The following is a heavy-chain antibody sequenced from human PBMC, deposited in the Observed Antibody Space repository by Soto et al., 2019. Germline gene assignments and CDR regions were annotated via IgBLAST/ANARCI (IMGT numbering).Heavy chain of an antibody. V-gene: IGHV3-64*01. Sequence: EVQLVESGGGLVQPGGSLRLSCAASGFTFSSYAMHWVRQAPGKGLEYVSTISSNGGSTSYANSVKGRFTISRDNSKNTLYLQMGSLRAEDMAVYYCARSPRVEGATFDYWGQGTLVTVSS. CDR1: GFTFSSYA. CDR3: ARSPRVEGATFDY. J-gene: IGHJ4*02. D-gene: IGHD1-26*01. CDR2: ISSNGGST.